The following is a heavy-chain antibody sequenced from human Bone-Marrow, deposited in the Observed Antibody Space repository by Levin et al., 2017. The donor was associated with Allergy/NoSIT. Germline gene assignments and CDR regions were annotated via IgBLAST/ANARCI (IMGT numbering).Heavy chain of an antibody. J-gene: IGHJ3*02. V-gene: IGHV1-2*02. CDR3: ARVPQYDILTGEGAFDI. D-gene: IGHD3-9*01. CDR2: INPYSGGT. Sequence: ASVKVSCKASGYTFNGYYIYWVRQAPGQGLEWVGWINPYSGGTNYAQRFQGRVTMTRDTSISTAYMELRSLRSDDTAVYYCARVPQYDILTGEGAFDIWGQGTMVTVS. CDR1: GYTFNGYY.